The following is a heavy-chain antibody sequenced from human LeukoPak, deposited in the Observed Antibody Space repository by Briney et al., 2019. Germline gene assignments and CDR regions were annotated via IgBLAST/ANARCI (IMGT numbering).Heavy chain of an antibody. CDR3: ACSSTWYYFAY. Sequence: GGSLRLSCAASGFTFSSYGMTWVRQTPGKGLEWVSAISGGGSSTHYADSVKGRFTISRDNSKNTLYLQMNSLRAEDTAVYYCACSSTWYYFAYWGQGTLVTVSS. D-gene: IGHD6-13*01. V-gene: IGHV3-23*01. J-gene: IGHJ4*02. CDR2: ISGGGSST. CDR1: GFTFSSYG.